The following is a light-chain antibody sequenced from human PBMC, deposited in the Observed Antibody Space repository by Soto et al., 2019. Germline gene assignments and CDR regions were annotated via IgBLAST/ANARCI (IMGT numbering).Light chain of an antibody. CDR1: QTLNNY. J-gene: IGKJ3*01. CDR3: QQSYSTPL. Sequence: DVQLTQSPSSLSASVGDRVTITCRASQTLNNYLNWYQHKPGKAPKFLIFASSSLQSGVPSRFSGSGSGTDFTLTISSLQPEDFATYYCQQSYSTPLFGPGTKVDIK. V-gene: IGKV1-39*01. CDR2: ASS.